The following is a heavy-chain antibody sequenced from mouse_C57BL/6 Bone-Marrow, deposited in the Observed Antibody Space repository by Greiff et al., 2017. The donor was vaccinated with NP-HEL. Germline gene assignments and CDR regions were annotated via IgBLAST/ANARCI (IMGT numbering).Heavy chain of an antibody. V-gene: IGHV1-50*01. CDR2: IDPSDSYT. CDR1: GYTFTSYW. Sequence: VQLQQPGAELVKPGASVKLSCKASGYTFTSYWMQWVKQRPGQGLEWIGEIDPSDSYTNYNQKFKGKATLTVDTSSSTAYMQLSSLTSEDSAVYYCARYVKGYWGQGTTLTVSS. J-gene: IGHJ2*01. CDR3: ARYVKGY.